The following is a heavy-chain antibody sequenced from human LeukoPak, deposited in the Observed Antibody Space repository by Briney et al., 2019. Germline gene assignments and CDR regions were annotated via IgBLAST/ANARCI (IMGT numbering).Heavy chain of an antibody. CDR3: ARGGAPRITIFGVVIRNYYYYIDV. Sequence: ASVKVSCKASGYTFTSYDINWVRQATGQGLEWMGWMNPNSGNTGYAQKFQGRVTMARNTSISTAYMELSSLRSEDTAVYYCARGGAPRITIFGVVIRNYYYYIDVWGKGTTVTVSS. CDR2: MNPNSGNT. J-gene: IGHJ6*03. CDR1: GYTFTSYD. D-gene: IGHD3-3*01. V-gene: IGHV1-8*01.